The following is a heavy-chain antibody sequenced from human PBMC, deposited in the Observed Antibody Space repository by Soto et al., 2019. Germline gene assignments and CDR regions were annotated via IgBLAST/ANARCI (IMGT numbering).Heavy chain of an antibody. D-gene: IGHD6-6*01. CDR3: ARGKLVGKAYYYYYGMDV. Sequence: QVQLVQSGAEVKKPGSSVKVSCKASGGTFSSYAISWVRQAPGQGLEWMGGIIPIFGTANYAQKFQGRVTITADESTSTAYMELRSLRSEDTAVYYCARGKLVGKAYYYYYGMDVWGQGTTVTVSS. V-gene: IGHV1-69*01. CDR1: GGTFSSYA. J-gene: IGHJ6*02. CDR2: IIPIFGTA.